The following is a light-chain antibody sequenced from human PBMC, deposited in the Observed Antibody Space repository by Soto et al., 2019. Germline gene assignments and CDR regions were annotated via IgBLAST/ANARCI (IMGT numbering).Light chain of an antibody. CDR3: QQYGISPLT. CDR1: QSVSRTY. CDR2: GAS. J-gene: IGKJ4*01. V-gene: IGKV3-20*01. Sequence: IVLTQSPGNMTLSPGDTASLSCRASQSVSRTYLAWYQQKPGQAPRLVIYGASNRATGIPDRFSGSGSGTEFTLTISRLEPEDFAVYYCQQYGISPLTFGGGTKVDIK.